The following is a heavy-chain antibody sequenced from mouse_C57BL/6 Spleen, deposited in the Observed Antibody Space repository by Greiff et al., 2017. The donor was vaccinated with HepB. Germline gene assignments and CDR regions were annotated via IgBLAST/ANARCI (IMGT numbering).Heavy chain of an antibody. J-gene: IGHJ3*01. D-gene: IGHD1-1*01. CDR1: GFTFSSYA. V-gene: IGHV5-4*01. CDR2: ISDGGSYT. Sequence: DVKLVESGGGLVKPGGSLKLSCAASGFTFSSYAMSWVRQTPEKRLEWVATISDGGSYTYYPDNVKGRFTISRDNAKNNLYLQMSHLKSEDTAMYYCARDQHYGSSFFPYWGQGTLVTVSA. CDR3: ARDQHYGSSFFPY.